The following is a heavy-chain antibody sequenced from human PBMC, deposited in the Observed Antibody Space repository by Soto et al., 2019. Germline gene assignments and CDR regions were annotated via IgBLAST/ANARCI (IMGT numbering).Heavy chain of an antibody. CDR2: IWYDGSNK. Sequence: QVQLVESGGGVVQPGRSLRLSCAASGFTFSSYGMHWVRQAPGKGLEWVAVIWYDGSNKYYADSVKGRFTISRDNSKNTLYLQMDSLRAEDTAVYYCARDFRAYYYYYYMDVWGIGTTVTVSS. CDR1: GFTFSSYG. V-gene: IGHV3-33*01. D-gene: IGHD3-10*01. J-gene: IGHJ6*03. CDR3: ARDFRAYYYYYYMDV.